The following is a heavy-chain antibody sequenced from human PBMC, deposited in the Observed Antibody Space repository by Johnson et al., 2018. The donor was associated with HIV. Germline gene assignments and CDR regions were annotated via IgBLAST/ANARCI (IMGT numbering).Heavy chain of an antibody. V-gene: IGHV3-33*01. CDR2: IWYDGTNK. Sequence: QMQLVESGGGVVQPGRSLRLSCAASGFTFSSFGMHWVRQAPGKGLEWVAVIWYDGTNKYYADSVKGRFTISRDNSKNTLYLQMNSLRAEDTAVFYCARDRAEYSTWLDAFDIWGQGTMVTVSS. J-gene: IGHJ3*02. CDR1: GFTFSSFG. CDR3: ARDRAEYSTWLDAFDI. D-gene: IGHD6-6*01.